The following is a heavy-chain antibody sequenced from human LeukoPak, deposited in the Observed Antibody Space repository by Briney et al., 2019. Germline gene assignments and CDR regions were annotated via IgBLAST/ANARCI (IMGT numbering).Heavy chain of an antibody. D-gene: IGHD1-26*01. CDR2: IYSGGST. V-gene: IGHV3-66*02. CDR3: AREDISGSLWPNDAFDI. J-gene: IGHJ3*02. Sequence: PGGSLRLSCAASGFTVSSNYMSWVRQAPGKGLEWVSVIYSGGSTYYADSVKGRFTISRDNSKNTLYLQMNSLRAEDTAVYYCAREDISGSLWPNDAFDIWGQGTMVTVSS. CDR1: GFTVSSNY.